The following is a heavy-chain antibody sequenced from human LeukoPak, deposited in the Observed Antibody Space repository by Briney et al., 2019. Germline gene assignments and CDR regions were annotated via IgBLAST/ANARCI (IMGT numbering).Heavy chain of an antibody. V-gene: IGHV4-38-2*02. J-gene: IGHJ4*02. CDR1: GYSISSGYY. D-gene: IGHD2-21*02. CDR2: IYSSGSP. Sequence: SETLSLTCTVSGYSISSGYYWGWIRQPPGKGLEWIGTIYSSGSPYYNPSLKSRVTISVDTSKNQISLKLTSVTAADTAVYYCATVGVVVTGTDYWGQGTLVTVSS. CDR3: ATVGVVVTGTDY.